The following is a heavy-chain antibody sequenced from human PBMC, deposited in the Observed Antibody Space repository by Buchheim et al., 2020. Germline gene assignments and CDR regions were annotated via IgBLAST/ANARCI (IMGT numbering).Heavy chain of an antibody. CDR1: GFSFSPFG. CDR2: VGSGHHT. Sequence: DVQLVESGGGLVMPGGSLTLSCVTSGFSFSPFGMTWVRQAPGKGLEWVATVGSGHHTFYADLVEGRFTVSRDNARSSVCLQLNSLRAEDTAVYFCARDFSGWSRDYWGQGTL. V-gene: IGHV3-21*01. D-gene: IGHD6-19*01. CDR3: ARDFSGWSRDY. J-gene: IGHJ4*02.